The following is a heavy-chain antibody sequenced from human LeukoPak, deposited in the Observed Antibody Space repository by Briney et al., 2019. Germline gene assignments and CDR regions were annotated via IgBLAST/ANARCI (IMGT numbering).Heavy chain of an antibody. Sequence: PSETLSLTCTVSGGSISSYYWSWIRQPPGKGLEWIGYIYYSGGTNYNPSLKSRVTISVDKPKNQFSLKLSSVTAADTAVYYCARRSMAYYDFWSGYYNINWFDPWGQGTLVTVSS. V-gene: IGHV4-59*12. CDR2: IYYSGGT. CDR3: ARRSMAYYDFWSGYYNINWFDP. CDR1: GGSISSYY. D-gene: IGHD3-3*01. J-gene: IGHJ5*02.